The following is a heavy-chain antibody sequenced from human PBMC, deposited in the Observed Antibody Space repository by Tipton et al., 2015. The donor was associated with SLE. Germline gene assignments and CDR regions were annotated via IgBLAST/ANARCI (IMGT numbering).Heavy chain of an antibody. CDR1: GGSISSYY. Sequence: LRLSCTVSGGSISSYYWSWIRQPPGKGLEWIGYVYYSGSTNYNPSLKSRVTISVDTSKNQFSLKLSSVTAADTAVYYCAREPEQSLFDYWGQGTLVTVSS. D-gene: IGHD6-19*01. V-gene: IGHV4-4*08. J-gene: IGHJ4*02. CDR2: VYYSGST. CDR3: AREPEQSLFDY.